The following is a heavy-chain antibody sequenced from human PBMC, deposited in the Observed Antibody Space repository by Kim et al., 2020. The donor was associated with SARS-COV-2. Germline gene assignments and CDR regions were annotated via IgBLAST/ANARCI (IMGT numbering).Heavy chain of an antibody. CDR3: ARGVVPAAMIYYYYMDV. CDR2: MNPNSGNT. V-gene: IGHV1-8*01. CDR1: GCTFTSYD. D-gene: IGHD2-2*01. J-gene: IGHJ6*03. Sequence: ASVKVSCKASGCTFTSYDINWVRQATGQGLEWMGWMNPNSGNTGYAQKFQGRVTMTRNTSISTAYMELSSLRSEDTAVYYCARGVVPAAMIYYYYMDVWGKGTTVTVSS.